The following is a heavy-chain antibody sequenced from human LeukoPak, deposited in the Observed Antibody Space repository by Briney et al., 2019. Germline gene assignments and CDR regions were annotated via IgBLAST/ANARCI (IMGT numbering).Heavy chain of an antibody. CDR1: GGSISSSNW. CDR2: IYHSGST. V-gene: IGHV4-4*02. J-gene: IGHJ3*02. CDR3: ARDSLSPVGATADAFDI. Sequence: PSETLSLTCAVSGGSISSSNWWSWVRQPPGKGLEWIGEIYHSGSTNYNPSLKSRVTISVDKSKNQFSLKLSSVTAADTAVYYCARDSLSPVGATADAFDIWGQGTMVTVSS. D-gene: IGHD1-26*01.